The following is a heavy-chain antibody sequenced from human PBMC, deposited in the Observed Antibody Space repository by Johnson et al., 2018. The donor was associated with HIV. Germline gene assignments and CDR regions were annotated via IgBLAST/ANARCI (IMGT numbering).Heavy chain of an antibody. Sequence: VQLVESGGGLVQPGGSLRLSCAASGFTFIRYWMSWVRQAPGKGLEWVANIKQDGSEKNYVDSVKGRFTISRDNAKNSLYLQMNSLRAEDTAVYYCVRRFYDSSAFDIWGQGTLVTVSS. J-gene: IGHJ3*02. CDR3: VRRFYDSSAFDI. V-gene: IGHV3-7*02. D-gene: IGHD3-22*01. CDR2: IKQDGSEK. CDR1: GFTFIRYW.